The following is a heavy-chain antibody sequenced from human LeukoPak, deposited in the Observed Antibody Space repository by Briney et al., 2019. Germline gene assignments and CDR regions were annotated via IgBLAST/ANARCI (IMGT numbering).Heavy chain of an antibody. J-gene: IGHJ4*02. CDR2: IYYSGST. D-gene: IGHD5-18*01. CDR3: ARSEALRGYSYGSKWGTYCFDY. Sequence: SETLSLTCTVSGGSISSSSYYWGWIRQPPGKGLEWIGSIYYSGSTYYNPSLKSRVTISVDTSKNQFSLKLSSVTAADTAVYYCARSEALRGYSYGSKWGTYCFDYWGQGTLVTVSS. V-gene: IGHV4-39*07. CDR1: GGSISSSSYY.